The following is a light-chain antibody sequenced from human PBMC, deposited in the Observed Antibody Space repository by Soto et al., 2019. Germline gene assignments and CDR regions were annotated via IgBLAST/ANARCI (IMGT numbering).Light chain of an antibody. J-gene: IGKJ2*01. V-gene: IGKV3-20*01. CDR3: QQYGSSPRT. Sequence: EIVLTQSPGTLSLSPGERATLSCRASQSVTSNYLAWYQHKPGQAPRLLIYGASSRATGIPDRFSGSGAGTDFALTISRLEPEDFAVYYCQQYGSSPRTFGQGTKLEIQ. CDR2: GAS. CDR1: QSVTSNY.